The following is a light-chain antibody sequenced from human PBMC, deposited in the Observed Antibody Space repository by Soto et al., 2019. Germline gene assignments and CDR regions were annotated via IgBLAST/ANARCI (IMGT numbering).Light chain of an antibody. CDR2: GAS. CDR1: QSVSNN. CDR3: QQYNNWPPVT. Sequence: TLSVSPGERATLSCRASQSVSNNLAWYQHKPGQTPRLLIYGASTRATGIPVRFSGSGSGTEFTLTISSLQSEDFAVYYCQQYNNWPPVTFGPGPKVDIK. J-gene: IGKJ2*01. V-gene: IGKV3-15*01.